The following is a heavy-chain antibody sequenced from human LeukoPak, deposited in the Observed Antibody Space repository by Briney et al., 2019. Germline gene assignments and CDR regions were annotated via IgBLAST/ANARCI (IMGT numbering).Heavy chain of an antibody. CDR3: ARGLSITMIVVVTSNWFDP. D-gene: IGHD3-22*01. CDR1: GFTFSNYG. Sequence: GSLRLSCEASGFTFSNYGMNWVRQAPGKGLEWIGEINHSGSTNYNPSLKSRVTISVDTSKNQFSLKLSSVTAADTAVYYCARGLSITMIVVVTSNWFDPWGQGTLVTVSS. V-gene: IGHV4-34*01. J-gene: IGHJ5*02. CDR2: INHSGST.